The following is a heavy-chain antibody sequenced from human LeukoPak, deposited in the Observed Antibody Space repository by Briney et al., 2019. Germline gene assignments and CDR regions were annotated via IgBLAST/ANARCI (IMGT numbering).Heavy chain of an antibody. D-gene: IGHD4-17*01. CDR2: ISFSGSTI. CDR3: AREDYGDGVGH. J-gene: IGHJ4*02. Sequence: GGALRLSCAASGFTVSDYYMTWIRQAPGKGLDWVSYISFSGSTIYYADSVKGRFIISRDTAKNSLYLQMNSLRAEDTAVYYCAREDYGDGVGHWGQGTLVTVSS. CDR1: GFTVSDYY. V-gene: IGHV3-11*04.